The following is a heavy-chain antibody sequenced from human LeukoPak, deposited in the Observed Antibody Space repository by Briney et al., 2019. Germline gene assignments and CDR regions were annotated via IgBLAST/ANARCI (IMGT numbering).Heavy chain of an antibody. Sequence: SETLSLTCTASGVSISSSSYYWGWLRQPPGKGREWIGSIYYSGSTYYNPSLKSLITISVDTSKNQFSLKLSSVTAADTAVYYCASINPTIDYSLDYWGQGTLVTVSS. CDR1: GVSISSSSYY. J-gene: IGHJ4*02. CDR3: ASINPTIDYSLDY. CDR2: IYYSGST. V-gene: IGHV4-39*01. D-gene: IGHD4-11*01.